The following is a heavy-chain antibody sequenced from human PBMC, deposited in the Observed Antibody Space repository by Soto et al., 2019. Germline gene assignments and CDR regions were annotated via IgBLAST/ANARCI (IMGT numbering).Heavy chain of an antibody. D-gene: IGHD1-26*01. J-gene: IGHJ4*02. CDR2: ISYDGSNK. Sequence: GGSLRLSCAASGFTFSSYVMHWVRQAPGKGLEWVAVISYDGSNKYYADSVKGRFTISRDNSKNTLYLQMNSLRAEDTAVYYCARDPTVVGATHFDYWGQGTLVTVSS. V-gene: IGHV3-30*04. CDR3: ARDPTVVGATHFDY. CDR1: GFTFSSYV.